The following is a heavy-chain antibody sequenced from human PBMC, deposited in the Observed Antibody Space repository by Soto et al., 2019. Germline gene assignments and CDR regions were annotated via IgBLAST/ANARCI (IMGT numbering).Heavy chain of an antibody. CDR1: GGSVSSGSYY. V-gene: IGHV4-61*01. Sequence: SETLSLTCTVSGGSVSSGSYYWSWIRQPPGKGLEWIGYIYYSGSIYYNPSLKSRATMSIDTAGNQFSLKVSSVTVADTAVHYCARDLDGLHDDTSGPFPRPGWGQGTLVTVSS. CDR2: IYYSGSI. CDR3: ARDLDGLHDDTSGPFPRPG. J-gene: IGHJ1*01. D-gene: IGHD3-22*01.